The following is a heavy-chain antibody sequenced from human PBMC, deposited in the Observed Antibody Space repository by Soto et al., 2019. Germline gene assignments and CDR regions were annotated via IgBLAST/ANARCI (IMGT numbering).Heavy chain of an antibody. V-gene: IGHV4-4*02. D-gene: IGHD1-1*01. CDR2: IYPTTGRA. Sequence: QVQLQESGPGLVKPSGTLSLTCDVSGYSISSTYWWSWVRQSPLEGLEWIGEIYPTTGRANYNPSLRSRVTRSADSSKNQCSLNLRSVTAADTAVYYCARHVGVTGTGGFDYWGQGIPVSVSS. J-gene: IGHJ4*02. CDR3: ARHVGVTGTGGFDY. CDR1: GYSISSTYW.